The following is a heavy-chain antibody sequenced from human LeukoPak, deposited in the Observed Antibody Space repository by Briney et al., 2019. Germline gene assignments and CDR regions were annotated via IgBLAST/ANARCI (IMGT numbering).Heavy chain of an antibody. D-gene: IGHD3-10*01. J-gene: IGHJ4*02. V-gene: IGHV3-30*18. CDR3: AKDWGNYFASGSSYLDN. Sequence: PGGSLRLSCAASGFTFRTYGMHWVRQAPGKGLEWVATISHDGTNKNYGDSVKGRFTISRDNSRNTLYLQMNSLRPEDTAVYHCAKDWGNYFASGSSYLDNWGQGTLVTVSS. CDR2: ISHDGTNK. CDR1: GFTFRTYG.